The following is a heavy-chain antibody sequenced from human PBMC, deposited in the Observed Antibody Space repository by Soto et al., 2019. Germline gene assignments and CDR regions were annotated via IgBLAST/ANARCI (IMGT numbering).Heavy chain of an antibody. CDR3: ASLRIYCRGETCYSGYHDF. J-gene: IGHJ4*02. CDR1: GFVFTTNA. CDR2: IRGSGDNT. D-gene: IGHD2-15*01. V-gene: IGHV3-23*04. Sequence: QLVESGGDLGQPGGSLRLSCAASGFVFTTNAMSWVRQRPGQGLEWVSAIRGSGDNTYYADSVKGRFSISRDNSKNILLLQINSLRAEDTAMYYCASLRIYCRGETCYSGYHDFWGQGTQVTVSS.